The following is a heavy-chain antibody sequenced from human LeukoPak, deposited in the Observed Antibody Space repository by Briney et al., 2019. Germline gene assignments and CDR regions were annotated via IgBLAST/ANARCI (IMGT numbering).Heavy chain of an antibody. CDR2: IYHSGST. J-gene: IGHJ4*02. D-gene: IGHD6-13*01. V-gene: IGHV4-4*02. CDR3: ARARGLAAAGTLNY. Sequence: SGTLSLTCAVSGGSISSSNWWSWVRQPPGKGLEWIGEIYHSGSTNYNPSLKSRLTISVDKSKNHFSLKLSSVTAAATAVYYCARARGLAAAGTLNYWGQGTLVTVSS. CDR1: GGSISSSNW.